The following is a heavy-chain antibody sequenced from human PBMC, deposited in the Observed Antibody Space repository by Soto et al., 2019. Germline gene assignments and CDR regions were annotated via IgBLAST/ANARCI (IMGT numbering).Heavy chain of an antibody. Sequence: QVQLVQSGAEVKKPGSSVKVSCKASGGTFSSYAISWVRQAPGQGLEWMGGIIPIFGTANYAQKFQGRVTITADESTSIAYVERGSMRCEDTAVYYWAREWGLGGYCSSTSCYVYDYWGQGTLVTVSS. CDR1: GGTFSSYA. CDR2: IIPIFGTA. J-gene: IGHJ4*02. D-gene: IGHD2-2*01. CDR3: AREWGLGGYCSSTSCYVYDY. V-gene: IGHV1-69*01.